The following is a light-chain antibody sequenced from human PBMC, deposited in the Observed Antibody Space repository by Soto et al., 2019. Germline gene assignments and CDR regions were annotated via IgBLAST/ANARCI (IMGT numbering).Light chain of an antibody. CDR1: QSISSY. CDR2: SAS. J-gene: IGKJ1*01. Sequence: IQMTQSPSSLSASVGDRVTITCRASQSISSYLHWYQQKPGKAPKLLIYSASSLHTGVPSRFSGRLSGTDFTLTISSLQPEDSAIYYCLQDYGYPRTFGQGTKVDIK. CDR3: LQDYGYPRT. V-gene: IGKV1-6*01.